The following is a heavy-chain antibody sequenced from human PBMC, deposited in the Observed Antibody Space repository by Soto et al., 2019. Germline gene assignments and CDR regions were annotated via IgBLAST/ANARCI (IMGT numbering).Heavy chain of an antibody. J-gene: IGHJ4*02. CDR3: ARRSRSSSGWYFLDY. V-gene: IGHV4-59*01. CDR2: SYYNGVT. CDR1: GGSISSDS. Sequence: NPSETLSLTCTVSGGSISSDSWSWIRQSPGKALEWIGYSYYNGVTKYNPSLKSRVTISVDTSQNQFPLKLTSVTATDTAVYYCARRSRSSSGWYFLDYWGQGTLVTVSS. D-gene: IGHD6-19*01.